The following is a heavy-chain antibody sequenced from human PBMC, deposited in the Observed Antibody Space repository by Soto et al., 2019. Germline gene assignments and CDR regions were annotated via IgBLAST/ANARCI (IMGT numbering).Heavy chain of an antibody. CDR3: AKAPSPCSGGSCYVDC. V-gene: IGHV3-48*01. CDR1: GFTFSSYS. D-gene: IGHD2-15*01. J-gene: IGHJ4*02. Sequence: GGSLRLSCAASGFTFSSYSMNWVRQAPGKGLEWVSYISSSSSTIYYADSVKGRFTISRDNSKNTLYLQMNSLRAEDTAVYYCAKAPSPCSGGSCYVDCWGQGTLVTVSS. CDR2: ISSSSSTI.